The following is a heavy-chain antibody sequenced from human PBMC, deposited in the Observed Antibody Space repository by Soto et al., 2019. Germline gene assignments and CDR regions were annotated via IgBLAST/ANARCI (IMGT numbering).Heavy chain of an antibody. D-gene: IGHD3-16*01. J-gene: IGHJ4*02. Sequence: VQLVESGGGLVKPGGSLRLSCAASGFTFHDSTMNWVRQAPGKGLEWVSSITSRSTYIYYADSVKGRFTISRDNANNSLYVQMNSLGVDDTAVAYCARGGAGGGDFWGQGVLVTVSS. CDR2: ITSRSTYI. CDR3: ARGGAGGGDF. CDR1: GFTFHDST. V-gene: IGHV3-21*02.